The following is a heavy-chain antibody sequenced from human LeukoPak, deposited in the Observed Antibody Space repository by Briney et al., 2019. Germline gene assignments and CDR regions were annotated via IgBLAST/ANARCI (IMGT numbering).Heavy chain of an antibody. J-gene: IGHJ6*02. V-gene: IGHV4-34*01. CDR2: INHSGST. CDR1: GGSFSGYY. D-gene: IGHD5-12*01. CDR3: SHGYSGYALGYYYGMDV. Sequence: SETVSLTCAVYGGSFSGYYWSWIRQPPGKGLEWIGEINHSGSTNYNPSLKSRVTISVDTSKNQFSLKLSSVTAADTAVYYCSHGYSGYALGYYYGMDVWGQRTTVTVSS.